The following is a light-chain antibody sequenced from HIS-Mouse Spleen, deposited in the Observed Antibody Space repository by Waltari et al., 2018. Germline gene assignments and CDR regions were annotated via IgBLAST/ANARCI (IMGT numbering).Light chain of an antibody. CDR2: RNN. Sequence: QSVLTQPPSASGTPGQRVTISCSGSSSNIGSNYVYWYQQLPGTAPKRLIYRNNQRPSGVPDRFSGSKSGTSASLAISGRRSEDEADYYCAAWDDSLSGPWVFGGGTKLTVL. J-gene: IGLJ3*02. CDR3: AAWDDSLSGPWV. CDR1: SSNIGSNY. V-gene: IGLV1-47*01.